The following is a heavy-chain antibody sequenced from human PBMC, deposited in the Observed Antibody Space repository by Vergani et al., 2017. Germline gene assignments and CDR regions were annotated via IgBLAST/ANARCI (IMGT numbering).Heavy chain of an antibody. V-gene: IGHV4-34*01. D-gene: IGHD3-3*01. CDR1: GGSFSGYY. CDR2: INHSGST. J-gene: IGHJ4*02. Sequence: QVQLQQWGAGLLKPSETLSLTCAVYGGSFSGYYWSWIRQPPGKGLEWIGEINHSGSTNYNPSLKSRVTISVDTSKNQFSLKLSSVTAADTAVYYCARCSLNYDFWSGSIYHFDYWGQGTLVTVSS. CDR3: ARCSLNYDFWSGSIYHFDY.